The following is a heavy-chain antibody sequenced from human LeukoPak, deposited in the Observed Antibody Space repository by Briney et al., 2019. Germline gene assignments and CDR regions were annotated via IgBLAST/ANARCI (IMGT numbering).Heavy chain of an antibody. Sequence: SVKVSCKASGGTFSSYTISWVRQAPGQGLEWMGRIIPILGIANYAQKFQGRVTITADKSTSTAYMELSSLRSEDTAAYYCARDSMTTAGYYYYYYMDVWGKGTTVTVSS. J-gene: IGHJ6*03. CDR2: IIPILGIA. D-gene: IGHD4-11*01. V-gene: IGHV1-69*04. CDR1: GGTFSSYT. CDR3: ARDSMTTAGYYYYYYMDV.